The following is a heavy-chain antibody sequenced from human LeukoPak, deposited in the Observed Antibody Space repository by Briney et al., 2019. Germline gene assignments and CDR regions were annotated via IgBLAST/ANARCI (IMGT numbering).Heavy chain of an antibody. CDR3: ARVDGYCSGGSCYGPAGY. CDR2: INAGNGNT. J-gene: IGHJ4*02. Sequence: ASVKVSCKASGYTFTSYAMHWVRQAPGQRLEWMGWINAGNGNTKYSQKLQGRVTITRDTSASTAYMELSSLRSEDTAVYYCARVDGYCSGGSCYGPAGYWGQGALVTVSS. D-gene: IGHD2-15*01. CDR1: GYTFTSYA. V-gene: IGHV1-3*01.